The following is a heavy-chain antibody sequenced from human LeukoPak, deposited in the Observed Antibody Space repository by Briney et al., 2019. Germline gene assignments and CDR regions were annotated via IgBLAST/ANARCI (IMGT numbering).Heavy chain of an antibody. CDR2: IWHDGSHK. Sequence: GRSLRVSCAASGFAFNTDAMHCVRQAPGQGLEWVALIWHDGSHKFYSNSVRGQFTISRDNSKNTVSLQMNNLRPEDTAVYYCAREIFGSGSYPGFWGQGTLVTLSS. CDR3: AREIFGSGSYPGF. CDR1: GFAFNTDA. V-gene: IGHV3-33*01. D-gene: IGHD3-10*01. J-gene: IGHJ4*02.